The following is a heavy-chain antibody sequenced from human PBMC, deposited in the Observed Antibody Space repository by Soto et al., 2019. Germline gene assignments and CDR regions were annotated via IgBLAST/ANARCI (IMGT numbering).Heavy chain of an antibody. CDR2: IHYSGSI. J-gene: IGHJ4*02. V-gene: IGHV4-30-4*01. D-gene: IGHD1-26*01. CDR3: ARKSREAYYFDY. CDR1: GGSINDATYY. Sequence: SETLSLTCTVSGGSINDATYYWTWIRQSPGKGLEWIGYIHYSGSIYYNPSLKSRVTISLDKSNNEFSLRLGSVTAADPAVYYCARKSREAYYFDYWGQGALVTVSS.